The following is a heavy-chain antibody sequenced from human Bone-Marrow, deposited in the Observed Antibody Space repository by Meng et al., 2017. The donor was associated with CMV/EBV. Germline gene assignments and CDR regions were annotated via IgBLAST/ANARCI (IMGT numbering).Heavy chain of an antibody. D-gene: IGHD1-26*01. CDR2: IGTAGDI. J-gene: IGHJ6*01. CDR3: ARAIVGALGMDV. V-gene: IGHV3-13*01. CDR1: GFTFSSYD. Sequence: GESLKISCAASGFTFSSYDMHWVRQATGKGLEWVSAIGTAGDIYYPGSVKGRFTISRENAKNSLYLQMNSLRAGDTAVYYCARAIVGALGMDVWGQGTTVTVFS.